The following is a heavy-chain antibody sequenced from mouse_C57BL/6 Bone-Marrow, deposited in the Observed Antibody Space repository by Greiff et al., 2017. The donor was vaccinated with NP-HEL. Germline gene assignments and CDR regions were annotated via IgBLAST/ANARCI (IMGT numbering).Heavy chain of an antibody. J-gene: IGHJ4*01. CDR3: ARGRLRRGAMDY. CDR1: GFTFSDYG. V-gene: IGHV5-17*01. D-gene: IGHD2-2*01. CDR2: ISSGSSTI. Sequence: EVKLVESGGGLVKPGGSLKLSCAASGFTFSDYGMHWVRQAPEKGLEWVAYISSGSSTIYYADTVKGRFTISRDNAKNTLFLQMTSLRSEDTAMYYCARGRLRRGAMDYWGQGTSVTVSS.